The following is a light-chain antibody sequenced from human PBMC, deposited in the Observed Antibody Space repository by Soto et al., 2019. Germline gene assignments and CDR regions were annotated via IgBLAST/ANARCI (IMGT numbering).Light chain of an antibody. CDR3: QQYNSYWT. Sequence: IQMTQSPSTLSASAGDRVTITCRASETINTWLAWYQQKPGKAPKLLIYDAYSLQSGVPSRFSGSGSGTEFTLTISSLQPDDSATYYCQQYNSYWTFGPGTKVDIK. V-gene: IGKV1-5*01. CDR2: DAY. CDR1: ETINTW. J-gene: IGKJ1*01.